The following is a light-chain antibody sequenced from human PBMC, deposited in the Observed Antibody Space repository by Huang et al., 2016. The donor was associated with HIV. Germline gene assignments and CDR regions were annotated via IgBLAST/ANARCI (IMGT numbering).Light chain of an antibody. V-gene: IGKV3-15*01. CDR3: QQYHNWPPYT. J-gene: IGKJ2*01. CDR2: GAS. Sequence: EILLTQYPATLSVSPGERVTLSCRASQSISNNVAWYQQKPGQAPRLLIYGASTRATAIPARFSGSASGTEFTLTISSLQSEDFAVYYCQQYHNWPPYTFGQGTKLEI. CDR1: QSISNN.